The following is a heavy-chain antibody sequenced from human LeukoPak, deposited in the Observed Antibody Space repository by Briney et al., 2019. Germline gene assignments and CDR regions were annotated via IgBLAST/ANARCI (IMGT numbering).Heavy chain of an antibody. CDR1: GFTFDDYA. J-gene: IGHJ4*02. CDR2: ISWDGGST. V-gene: IGHV3-43D*03. CDR3: AKGSGYSGQAGIDY. D-gene: IGHD5-12*01. Sequence: GGSLRLSCAASGFTFDDYAMHWVRQAPGKGLEWVSLISWDGGSTYYADSVKGRFTISRDNSKNSLYLRMNSLRAEDTALYYCAKGSGYSGQAGIDYWGQGTLVTVSS.